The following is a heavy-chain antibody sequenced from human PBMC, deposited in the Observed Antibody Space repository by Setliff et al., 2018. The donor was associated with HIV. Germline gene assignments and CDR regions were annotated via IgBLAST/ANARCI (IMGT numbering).Heavy chain of an antibody. V-gene: IGHV4-38-2*02. CDR2: IYHSGST. Sequence: SETLSLTCTVSGYSISSGYYGGWIRPPPGKGLAWIGSIYHSGSTYYNPSLKSRVTISVDTSKNQFSLKLSSVTAADTAVYYCARAMRGVVVTNMYYYYGMDVWGQGTTVTVSS. CDR1: GYSISSGYY. J-gene: IGHJ6*02. D-gene: IGHD2-21*02. CDR3: ARAMRGVVVTNMYYYYGMDV.